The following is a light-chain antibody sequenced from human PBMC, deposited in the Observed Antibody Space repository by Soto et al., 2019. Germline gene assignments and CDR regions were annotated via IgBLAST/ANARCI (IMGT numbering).Light chain of an antibody. Sequence: EIVLTQSPGTLSVSPGERVTLSCRASQSVDIDLAWYQQKPGQAPRLLIYGASTRATDMPGRFRGSVAGAEFTLTISSLQSEDSAVYYCQQYRGWPRTFGQGTKVDIK. CDR1: QSVDID. J-gene: IGKJ1*01. CDR3: QQYRGWPRT. V-gene: IGKV3D-15*01. CDR2: GAS.